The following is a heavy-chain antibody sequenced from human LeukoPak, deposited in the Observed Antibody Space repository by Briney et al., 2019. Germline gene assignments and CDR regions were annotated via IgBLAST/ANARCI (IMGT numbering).Heavy chain of an antibody. CDR1: GFTFSSYT. J-gene: IGHJ5*02. CDR2: IAGSSGYI. CDR3: ASGVRTRSLVRGWRWFDP. V-gene: IGHV3-21*01. Sequence: GGSLRLSCAASGFTFSSYTMNWVRQAPGKGLEWVSSIAGSSGYISYADSVKGRFTISRDNAKKSLYLQMTSLTAEDTAVYYCASGVRTRSLVRGWRWFDPWGQGTLVTVSS. D-gene: IGHD3-10*01.